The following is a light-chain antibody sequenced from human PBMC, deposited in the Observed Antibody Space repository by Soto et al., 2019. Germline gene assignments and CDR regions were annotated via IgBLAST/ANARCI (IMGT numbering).Light chain of an antibody. V-gene: IGKV1-39*01. Sequence: DIQMTQSPSSLSASVGDRVTITCRTSQTITNYLNWYQQQPGKAPKLLIYAASSLQSGVPSRFSGSGSVTDFTLTISSLQPEDFATYFCQQYYNSPFTFGPGTKVDI. J-gene: IGKJ3*01. CDR3: QQYYNSPFT. CDR2: AAS. CDR1: QTITNY.